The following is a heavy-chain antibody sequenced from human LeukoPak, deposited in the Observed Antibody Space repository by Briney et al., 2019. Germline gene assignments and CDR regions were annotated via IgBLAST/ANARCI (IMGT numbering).Heavy chain of an antibody. V-gene: IGHV7-4-1*02. CDR3: ARSVGWIQLWSSYYYYGMDV. CDR1: GYTFTSYA. Sequence: ASVTVSCKASGYTFTSYAMNWVRQAPGQGLEWMGWINTNTGNPTYAQGFTGRFVFSLDTSVSTAYLQISSLKAEDTAVYYCARSVGWIQLWSSYYYYGMDVWGQGTTVTVSS. CDR2: INTNTGNP. J-gene: IGHJ6*02. D-gene: IGHD5-18*01.